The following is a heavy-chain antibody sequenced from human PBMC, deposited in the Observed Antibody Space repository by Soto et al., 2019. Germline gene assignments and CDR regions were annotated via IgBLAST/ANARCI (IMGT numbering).Heavy chain of an antibody. CDR1: GFTFNNYA. Sequence: QVQLVESGGGVVQPGRSLRLSCAASGFTFNNYAMHWVRQAPGKGLEWVAFISYDGSNKYYADSVTGRFTISRDNSRNTLYLQMNSLRAEDTAVYYCERGDGYIYANTFDSWGQGTLVTVSS. CDR3: ERGDGYIYANTFDS. J-gene: IGHJ4*02. CDR2: ISYDGSNK. V-gene: IGHV3-30-3*01. D-gene: IGHD5-18*01.